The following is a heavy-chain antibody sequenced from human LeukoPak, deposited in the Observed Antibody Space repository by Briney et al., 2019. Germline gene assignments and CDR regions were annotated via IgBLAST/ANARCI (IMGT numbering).Heavy chain of an antibody. D-gene: IGHD3-9*01. CDR2: IYSGGSA. CDR1: GFTVSCNY. J-gene: IGHJ3*01. Sequence: GGSLRLSCAASGFTVSCNYMNWVRQAAGKGLEWVSVIYSGGSAYYADSVKGRFIISRDNSKNTLYLQMNSLRANDTTVYYCASQRRVDLGFAFNLWGQGTMVTVSS. CDR3: ASQRRVDLGFAFNL. V-gene: IGHV3-66*04.